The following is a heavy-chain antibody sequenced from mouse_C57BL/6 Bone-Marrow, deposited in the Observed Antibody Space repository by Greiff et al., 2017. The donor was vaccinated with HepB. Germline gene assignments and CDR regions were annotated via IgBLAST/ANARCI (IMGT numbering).Heavy chain of an antibody. CDR1: GYAFSSSW. D-gene: IGHD1-1*01. V-gene: IGHV1-82*01. CDR2: IYPGDGDT. Sequence: QVQLQQSGPELVKPGASVKISCKASGYAFSSSWMNWVKQRPGKGLEWIGRIYPGDGDTNYNGKFKGKATLTADKSSSTAYMQLSSLTSEDSAVYFCARSPYYYGSSLLRYFDVWGTGTTVTVSS. J-gene: IGHJ1*03. CDR3: ARSPYYYGSSLLRYFDV.